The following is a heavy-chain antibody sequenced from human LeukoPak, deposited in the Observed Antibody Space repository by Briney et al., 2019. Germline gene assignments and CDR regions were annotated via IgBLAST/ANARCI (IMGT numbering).Heavy chain of an antibody. CDR3: AKTTTGYSSGRFPGWPVDY. CDR1: GFTFSSYA. D-gene: IGHD6-19*01. V-gene: IGHV3-23*01. J-gene: IGHJ4*02. Sequence: GGSLRLSCAASGFTFSSYAMYWVRQAPGKGLEWVSGIFGSGGSTHYADSVKGRFTISRDNSRNTVYLQMNSLRAEDTAVYYCAKTTTGYSSGRFPGWPVDYWGQGTLVTVSS. CDR2: IFGSGGST.